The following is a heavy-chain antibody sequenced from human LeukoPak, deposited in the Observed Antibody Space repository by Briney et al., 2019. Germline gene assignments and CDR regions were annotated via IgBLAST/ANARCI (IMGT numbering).Heavy chain of an antibody. J-gene: IGHJ4*02. CDR3: ARAGGYCSGGSCYSPYGY. V-gene: IGHV4-39*07. CDR1: GGSISSSSYY. Sequence: SETLSLTCTVSGGSISSSSYYWGWIRQPPGKGLEWIGSIYYSGSTYYNPSLKSRVTISVDTSKDQFSLKLSSVTAADTAVYYCARAGGYCSGGSCYSPYGYWGQGTLVTVSS. CDR2: IYYSGST. D-gene: IGHD2-15*01.